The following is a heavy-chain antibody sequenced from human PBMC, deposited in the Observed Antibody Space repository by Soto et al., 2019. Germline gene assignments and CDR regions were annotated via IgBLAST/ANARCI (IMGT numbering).Heavy chain of an antibody. V-gene: IGHV3-23*01. J-gene: IGHJ4*03. CDR2: VSGDGYAS. CDR3: AKRHYFGSGSFALAT. CDR1: GFTFSSNA. Sequence: EVRLLESGGNLVQPGGSLRLSCAGSGFTFSSNAMSWVRQAPGKGLEWVSSVSGDGYASDYADSVKGRFTVSRHNSKNTLYLQMNGLRAEDTAVYYCAKRHYFGSGSFALATWGQGTLVTVSS. D-gene: IGHD3-10*01.